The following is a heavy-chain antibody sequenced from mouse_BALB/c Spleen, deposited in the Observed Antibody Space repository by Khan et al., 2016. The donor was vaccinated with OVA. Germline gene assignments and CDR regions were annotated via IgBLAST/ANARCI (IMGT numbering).Heavy chain of an antibody. D-gene: IGHD1-1*01. J-gene: IGHJ2*01. V-gene: IGHV3-2*02. CDR3: ARSVTITTVVATDFDY. CDR2: KSYSGGP. Sequence: VQLQESGPGLVKPSQSLSLTCTVTGYSITSDYAWNWIRQFPGKKLEWMGYKSYSGGPSYNPSPKSRTSITRDTSKNQFFLQLNSVTTEDTATYYCARSVTITTVVATDFDYWGQGTTLTVSS. CDR1: GYSITSDYA.